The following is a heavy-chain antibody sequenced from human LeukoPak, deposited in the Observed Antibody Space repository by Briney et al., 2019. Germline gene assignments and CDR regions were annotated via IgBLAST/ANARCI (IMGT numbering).Heavy chain of an antibody. CDR1: GVTFSSYA. J-gene: IGHJ4*02. CDR3: AKDALTVTTRKLYYFDS. D-gene: IGHD4-11*01. Sequence: GGSLSLSCAASGVTFSSYAMSWVRKAPGKGMGRDSAGSGSSGGTYYADSAKRRFTTSRDNSTSTRYLQMSTLRAEDTAVYYSAKDALTVTTRKLYYFDSTGQGAPGTASS. V-gene: IGHV3-23*01. CDR2: GSGSSGGT.